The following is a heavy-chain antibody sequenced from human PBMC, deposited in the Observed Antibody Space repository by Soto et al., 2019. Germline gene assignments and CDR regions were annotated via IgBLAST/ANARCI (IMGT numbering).Heavy chain of an antibody. D-gene: IGHD3-10*01. CDR3: ASRSLLWFGDPAYYFDY. CDR2: INHSGST. J-gene: IGHJ4*02. Sequence: SETLSLTCAVYGGSFSGYYWSWIRQPPGKGLEWIGEINHSGSTYYNPSLKSRVTISVDTSKNQFSLKVPSVTAADTAVYFCASRSLLWFGDPAYYFDYWGQGTLVTVSS. CDR1: GGSFSGYY. V-gene: IGHV4-34*01.